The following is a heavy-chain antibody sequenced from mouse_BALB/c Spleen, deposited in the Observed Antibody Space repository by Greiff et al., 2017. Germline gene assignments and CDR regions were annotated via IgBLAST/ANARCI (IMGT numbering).Heavy chain of an antibody. Sequence: VQLQQSGPELVKPGASVKIPCKASGYTFTDYNMDWVKQSHGKSLEWIGDINPNNGGTIYNQKFKGKATLTVDKSSSTAYMELRSLTSEDTAVYYCARVYGSRDFYAMDYWGQGTSVTVSS. V-gene: IGHV1-18*01. CDR1: GYTFTDYN. J-gene: IGHJ4*01. D-gene: IGHD1-1*01. CDR3: ARVYGSRDFYAMDY. CDR2: INPNNGGT.